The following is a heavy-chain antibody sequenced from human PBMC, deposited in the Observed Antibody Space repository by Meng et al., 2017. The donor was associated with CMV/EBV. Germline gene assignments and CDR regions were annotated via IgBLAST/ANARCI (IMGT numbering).Heavy chain of an antibody. CDR1: GLVFSDAW. D-gene: IGHD3-16*01. Sequence: IQAVECGGGLVKPGGSLRLFCTCSGLVFSDAWVTWVRQASGKGLEWVGRIKSKGSGETRDYSAPVKGRFTISRDDLKNMIYLQMNSLQVEDTAIYFCTHCQDYYETVGRWGQGTLVTVSS. J-gene: IGHJ4*02. V-gene: IGHV3-15*01. CDR2: IKSKGSGETR. CDR3: THCQDYYETVGR.